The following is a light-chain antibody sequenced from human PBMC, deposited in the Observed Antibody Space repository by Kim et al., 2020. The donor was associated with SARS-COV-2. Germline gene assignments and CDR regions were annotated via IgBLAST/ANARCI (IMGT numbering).Light chain of an antibody. J-gene: IGLJ3*02. CDR1: SSNIGSNT. CDR3: AAWDDSLNGRGV. CDR2: SDN. V-gene: IGLV1-44*01. Sequence: RVTISCSGSSSNIGSNTVSWYQQFPGTAPKLLIYSDNQRPSGVPDRFSASKSGSSASLAISGLQSDDEAEYYCAAWDDSLNGRGVFGGGTKLTVL.